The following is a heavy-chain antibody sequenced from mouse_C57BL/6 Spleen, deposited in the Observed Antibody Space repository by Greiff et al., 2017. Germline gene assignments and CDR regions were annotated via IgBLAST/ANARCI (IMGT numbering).Heavy chain of an antibody. CDR3: ARSGYYGSSHQAWFAY. J-gene: IGHJ3*01. CDR1: GYTFTGYW. Sequence: VKLQESGAELMKPGASVKLSCKATGYTFTGYWIEWVKQRPGHGLEWIGEILPGSGSTNYNEKFKGKATFTADTSSNTAYMQLSSLTTEDSAIYYCARSGYYGSSHQAWFAYWGQGTLVTVSA. CDR2: ILPGSGST. D-gene: IGHD1-1*01. V-gene: IGHV1-9*01.